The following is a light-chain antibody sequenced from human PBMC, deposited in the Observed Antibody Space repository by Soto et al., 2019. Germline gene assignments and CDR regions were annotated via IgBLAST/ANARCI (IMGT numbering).Light chain of an antibody. CDR3: QQYYTYGWT. CDR2: WAS. CDR1: QSVLSTSKNKNF. Sequence: DIVMTQSPDSLAVSLGERATINCKSSQSVLSTSKNKNFLAWYQQKPGQPPRLLIYWASTRESGVPDRFSGAESATDFAHAIISLQADAGAVYYCQQYYTYGWTFGQGNKVVIK. V-gene: IGKV4-1*01. J-gene: IGKJ1*01.